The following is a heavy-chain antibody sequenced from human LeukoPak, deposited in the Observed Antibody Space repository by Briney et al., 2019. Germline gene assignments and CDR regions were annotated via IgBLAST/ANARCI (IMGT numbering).Heavy chain of an antibody. D-gene: IGHD2-2*01. CDR3: ATSRTFDY. V-gene: IGHV3-7*01. Sequence: GGSLRLSCTASGFTLSSYWMNWVRQAPGKGLEGVANIKQDGSEKYYVDSVKGRFTISRDNTKNSLYLQMNNLRTDDTAVYYCATSRTFDYWGQGTLVTVSS. CDR2: IKQDGSEK. J-gene: IGHJ4*02. CDR1: GFTLSSYW.